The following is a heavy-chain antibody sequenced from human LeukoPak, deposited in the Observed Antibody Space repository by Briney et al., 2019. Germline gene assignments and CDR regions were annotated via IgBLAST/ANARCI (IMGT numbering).Heavy chain of an antibody. CDR3: AREGAVAKRADYFDY. CDR1: GGSFSDYY. CDR2: INHSRST. Sequence: SETLSLTCAVYGGSFSDYYWSWIRQPPGKGLEWIGEINHSRSTNYNPSLKRRVTISVDTSKNQFSLKLSSVTGAVMAVYYCAREGAVAKRADYFDYWRGGTLVTVSP. D-gene: IGHD6-19*01. J-gene: IGHJ4*02. V-gene: IGHV4-34*01.